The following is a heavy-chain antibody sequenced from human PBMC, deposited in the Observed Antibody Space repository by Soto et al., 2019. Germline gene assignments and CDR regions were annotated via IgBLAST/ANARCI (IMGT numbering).Heavy chain of an antibody. D-gene: IGHD6-19*01. CDR3: AKYISGWNDAFDI. Sequence: EVQLLESGGGLVQPGGSLRLSCAPSGFTFSSYAMSWVRQAPGKGLEWVSAISGSGGSTYYADSVKGRFTISRDNSKNTLYLQMNSLRAEDTAVYYCAKYISGWNDAFDIWGQGTMVTVSS. CDR1: GFTFSSYA. CDR2: ISGSGGST. J-gene: IGHJ3*02. V-gene: IGHV3-23*01.